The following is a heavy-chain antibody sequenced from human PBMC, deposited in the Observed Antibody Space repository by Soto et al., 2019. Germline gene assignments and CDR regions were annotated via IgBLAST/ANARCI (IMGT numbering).Heavy chain of an antibody. CDR1: GFTFSSYW. Sequence: GGSLRLSCEASGFTFSSYWMTWVRQAPGKGLEWVANIKLDGSEKYYVDSVKGRFTISRDNAKYSLYLQMNRLRVEDTAVYYCGREGIAAVEVWGQGTLVTVSS. CDR3: GREGIAAVEV. CDR2: IKLDGSEK. D-gene: IGHD6-13*01. V-gene: IGHV3-7*01. J-gene: IGHJ4*02.